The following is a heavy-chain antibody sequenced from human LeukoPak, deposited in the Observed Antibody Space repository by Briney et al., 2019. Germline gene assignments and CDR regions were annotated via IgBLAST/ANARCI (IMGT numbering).Heavy chain of an antibody. CDR3: AKDQGPGYSSGVGDAFDI. D-gene: IGHD6-19*01. V-gene: IGHV3-30*18. J-gene: IGHJ3*02. CDR1: GFTFSSYA. CDR2: ISYDGSNK. Sequence: GGSLRLSCAASGFTFSSYAMSWVRQAPGKGLEWVAVISYDGSNKYYADSVKGRFTISRDNSKNTLYLQMNSLRAEDTAVYYCAKDQGPGYSSGVGDAFDIWGQGTMVTVSS.